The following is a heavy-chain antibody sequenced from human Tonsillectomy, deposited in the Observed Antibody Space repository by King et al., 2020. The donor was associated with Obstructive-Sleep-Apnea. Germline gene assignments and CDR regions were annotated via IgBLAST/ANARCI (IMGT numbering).Heavy chain of an antibody. CDR2: IYYSGST. V-gene: IGHV4-39*07. Sequence: QLQESGPGLVKPSETLSLTCTVSGGSISSSSYYWGWIRQPPGKGLEWIGSIYYSGSTYYNPSLKSRVTISVDTSKNQFSRKLSSVTAADTAVYYCAGDVGLTIPEALYWFDPWGQGTLVTVSS. D-gene: IGHD3-3*01. CDR3: AGDVGLTIPEALYWFDP. J-gene: IGHJ5*02. CDR1: GGSISSSSYY.